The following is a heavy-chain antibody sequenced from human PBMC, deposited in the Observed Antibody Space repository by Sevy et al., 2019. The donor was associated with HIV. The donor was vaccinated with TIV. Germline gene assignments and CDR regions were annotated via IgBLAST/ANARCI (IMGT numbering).Heavy chain of an antibody. V-gene: IGHV1-8*01. D-gene: IGHD3-10*01. J-gene: IGHJ4*02. CDR3: ARRRGFGELLGLGY. Sequence: ASVKVSCRTSGYTFTTYDINWVRQATGQGLEWMGWMNPSRGNTGSAQKFQGRLTMTRDTSTSTAYMELSSLESQDTAWYYGARRRGFGELLGLGYWGQGTLVTVSS. CDR1: GYTFTTYD. CDR2: MNPSRGNT.